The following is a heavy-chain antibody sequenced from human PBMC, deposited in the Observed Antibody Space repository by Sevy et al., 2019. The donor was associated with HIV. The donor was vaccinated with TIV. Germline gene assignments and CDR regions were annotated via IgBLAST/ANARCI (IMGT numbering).Heavy chain of an antibody. CDR1: GGSISSSSYY. CDR3: ARGKNYYVSSGTKGDWFDP. J-gene: IGHJ5*02. CDR2: IYYSGST. D-gene: IGHD3-22*01. V-gene: IGHV4-39*01. Sequence: SETLSLTCTVSGGSISSSSYYWGWIRQPPGKGLEWIGSIYYSGSTYYNPSLKSRVTISVDTSKNQFARKLSPETAADTAVYYCARGKNYYVSSGTKGDWFDPWGQGTLVTVSS.